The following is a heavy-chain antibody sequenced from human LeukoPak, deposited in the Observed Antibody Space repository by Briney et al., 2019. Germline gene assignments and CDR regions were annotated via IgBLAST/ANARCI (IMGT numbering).Heavy chain of an antibody. V-gene: IGHV3-9*01. CDR1: GFTFSNYA. CDR3: ASPLNYDFWSGQY. J-gene: IGHJ4*02. D-gene: IGHD3-3*01. Sequence: GGSLRLSCAASGFTFSNYAMSWVRQAPGKGLEWVSGISWNSGSIGYADSVKGRFTISRDNAKNTLYLQMNSLRAEDTAVYYCASPLNYDFWSGQYWGQGTLVTVSS. CDR2: ISWNSGSI.